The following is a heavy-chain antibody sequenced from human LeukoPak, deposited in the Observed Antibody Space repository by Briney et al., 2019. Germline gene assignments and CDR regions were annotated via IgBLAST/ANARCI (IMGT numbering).Heavy chain of an antibody. Sequence: VASVKVSCKASGGTFSSYAISWVRQAPGQGLEWMGGIIPILGTANYAQKFQGRVTMTEDTSTDTAYMELSSLRSEDTAVYYCATDSDYYDSSGYYYWGQGTLVTVSS. CDR2: IIPILGTA. J-gene: IGHJ4*02. V-gene: IGHV1-69*06. D-gene: IGHD3-22*01. CDR1: GGTFSSYA. CDR3: ATDSDYYDSSGYYY.